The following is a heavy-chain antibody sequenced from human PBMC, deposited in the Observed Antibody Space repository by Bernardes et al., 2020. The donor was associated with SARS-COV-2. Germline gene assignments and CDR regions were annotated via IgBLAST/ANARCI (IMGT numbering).Heavy chain of an antibody. CDR2: IHHGGRN. CDR3: ARLTDDNGKYFWFDP. Sequence: SETLSLTCNVSGGSVYSHYWTWIRQPPGKGLEWLGEIHHGGRNNFNPSLRSRITMSVDTSKNQFSVRLNSVTAADTAVYYCARLTDDNGKYFWFDPWGQGTLVTVSS. J-gene: IGHJ5*02. D-gene: IGHD1-26*01. V-gene: IGHV4-34*10. CDR1: GGSVYSHY.